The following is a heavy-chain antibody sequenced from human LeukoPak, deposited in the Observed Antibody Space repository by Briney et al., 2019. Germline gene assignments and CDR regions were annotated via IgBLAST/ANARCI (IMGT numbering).Heavy chain of an antibody. J-gene: IGHJ3*02. CDR1: GGSISSYY. CDR3: ARSGVRIDAFDI. CDR2: IYYSGST. V-gene: IGHV4-59*01. Sequence: PSETLSLTCTVSGGSISSYYWSWIRQPPGKGLEWIGYIYYSGSTNYNPSLKSRVTISVDTSKNQFSLKLSSVTAADTAVYYCARSGVRIDAFDIWGQGTMVTVFS. D-gene: IGHD5-12*01.